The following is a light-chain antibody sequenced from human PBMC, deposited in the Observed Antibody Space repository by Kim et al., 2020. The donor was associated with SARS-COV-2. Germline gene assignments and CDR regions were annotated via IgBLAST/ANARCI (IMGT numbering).Light chain of an antibody. Sequence: SSELTQDPAVSVALGQTVRLTCQGDSLRNYYATWYQQRPGQAPTLVLYGKYDRPSGIPDRFSGSASENTASLTITGAQAEDEGDYYCSSRDSTGDHVVFG. J-gene: IGLJ3*02. CDR2: GKY. CDR1: SLRNYY. V-gene: IGLV3-19*01. CDR3: SSRDSTGDHVV.